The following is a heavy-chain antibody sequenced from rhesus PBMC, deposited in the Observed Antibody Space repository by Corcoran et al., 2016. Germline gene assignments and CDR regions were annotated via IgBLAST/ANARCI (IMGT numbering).Heavy chain of an antibody. CDR3: TRDGGET. Sequence: QVQLQESGPGLVKPSETLSLTCAVSGGSFRSYWWSWIRQPPGKGLEWIGENNGSSGITNYNPSLKSRVTISKDASKNQFSLRLNSVAAADTAVYYCTRDGGETWGQGVLVTVSS. V-gene: IGHV4-80*01. D-gene: IGHD1-44*02. J-gene: IGHJ4*01. CDR2: NNGSSGIT. CDR1: GGSFRSYW.